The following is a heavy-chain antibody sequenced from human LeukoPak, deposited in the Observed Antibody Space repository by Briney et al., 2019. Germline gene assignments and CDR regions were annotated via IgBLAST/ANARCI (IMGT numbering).Heavy chain of an antibody. CDR3: ARAGGGWSFDY. Sequence: SETLSLTCTVSGASISTYYWSWIRQPPGKGLEWIGYLYFGGSTNYNPSLKSRVTISSDTSKNQLSLKLSSVTAADTAVYYCARAGGGWSFDYLGQGTLVTVSS. J-gene: IGHJ4*02. CDR2: LYFGGST. CDR1: GASISTYY. D-gene: IGHD6-19*01. V-gene: IGHV4-59*01.